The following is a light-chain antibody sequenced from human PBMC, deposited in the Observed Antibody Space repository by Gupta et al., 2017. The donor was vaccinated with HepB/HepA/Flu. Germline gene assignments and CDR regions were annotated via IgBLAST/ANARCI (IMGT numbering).Light chain of an antibody. J-gene: IGKJ1*01. CDR2: AAS. CDR3: QQLEIVPRT. Sequence: DLPLSQSPSFLSASVGDRVTITCLASQAITSYLDWYQQKPGKAPNLLIYAASTLQSGVPSRFSGSGSGTEFTLTIISLKPEDIATYYCQQLEIVPRTFGQGTKVEIK. V-gene: IGKV1-9*01. CDR1: QAITSY.